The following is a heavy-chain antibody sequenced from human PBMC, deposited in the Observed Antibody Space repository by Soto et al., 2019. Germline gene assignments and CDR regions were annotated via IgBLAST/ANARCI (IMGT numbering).Heavy chain of an antibody. V-gene: IGHV1-69*13. CDR2: IIPIFGTA. Sequence: SVKVSCKASGGTFSSYAISWVRQAPGQGLEWMGGIIPIFGTANYAQKFQGRVTITADESTSTAYMELSSLRSEDTAVYYCARDXEXYSSGWAAFDIWGQVTMVTVSS. CDR1: GGTFSSYA. D-gene: IGHD6-19*01. CDR3: ARDXEXYSSGWAAFDI. J-gene: IGHJ3*02.